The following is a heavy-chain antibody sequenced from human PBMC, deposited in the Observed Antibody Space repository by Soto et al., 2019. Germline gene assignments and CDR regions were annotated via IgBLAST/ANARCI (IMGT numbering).Heavy chain of an antibody. V-gene: IGHV3-30*18. CDR1: GFDFTYYA. CDR3: AEDEGVGGPLGLFDQ. D-gene: IGHD1-26*01. J-gene: IGHJ4*02. CDR2: MSSDGSKI. Sequence: QVQLVESGGGAVQPGASLRLSCVASGFDFTYYAMHWVRQAPGKGLESVAVMSSDGSKIHHTDSVKGRFTISRDNSKNTLYPQMNSLRKEDTAVYFCAEDEGVGGPLGLFDQWGQGTVVSVSS.